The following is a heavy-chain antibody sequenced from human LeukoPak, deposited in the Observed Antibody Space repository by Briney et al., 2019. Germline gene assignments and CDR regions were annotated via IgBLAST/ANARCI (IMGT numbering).Heavy chain of an antibody. CDR2: IIPIFGIA. D-gene: IGHD3-22*01. CDR3: AYYDSSGYGFDY. V-gene: IGHV1-69*04. Sequence: SVKVSCKASGYTFTSYDINWVRQATGQGLEWMGRIIPIFGIANYAQKFQGRVTITADKSTSTAYMELSSLRSEDTAVYYCAYYDSSGYGFDYWGQGTLVTVSS. J-gene: IGHJ4*02. CDR1: GYTFTSYD.